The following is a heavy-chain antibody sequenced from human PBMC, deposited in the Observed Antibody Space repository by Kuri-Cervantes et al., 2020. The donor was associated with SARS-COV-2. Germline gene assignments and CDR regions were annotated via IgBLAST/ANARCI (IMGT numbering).Heavy chain of an antibody. CDR3: ARAAAGNWFDP. Sequence: GSLRLSCAVYGGSFSGYYWSWIRQPPGKGLEWIGEINHSGSTNYNPSLKSRVTISVDTSKNQFSLKLSSVTAADTAVYYCARAAAGNWFDPWGQGTLVTVSS. V-gene: IGHV4-34*01. CDR2: INHSGST. CDR1: GGSFSGYY. D-gene: IGHD6-13*01. J-gene: IGHJ5*02.